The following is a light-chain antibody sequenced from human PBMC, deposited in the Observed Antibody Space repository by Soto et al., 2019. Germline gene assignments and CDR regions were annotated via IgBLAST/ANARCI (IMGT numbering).Light chain of an antibody. J-gene: IGLJ3*02. Sequence: QSALTQPPSVSGAPGQRVTISCTGSSSNIGAGYDVHWYQQLPGTAPKLLIYRNSNRPSGVPDRVSGSKSGTSASLAITGLQAEDEADYYCQSYDSSLSGSVFGGGTKLTVL. V-gene: IGLV1-40*01. CDR1: SSNIGAGYD. CDR3: QSYDSSLSGSV. CDR2: RNS.